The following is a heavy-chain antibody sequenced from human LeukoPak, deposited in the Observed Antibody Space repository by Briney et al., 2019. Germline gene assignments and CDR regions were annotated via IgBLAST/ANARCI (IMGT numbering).Heavy chain of an antibody. Sequence: SETLSLTCTVSGGSISSYYWSWIRQPPGKGLEWIGYIYTSGSTNYNPSLKSRVTISVDTSKNQFSLKLGSVTAADTAVYYCARLSDDSYFDYWGQGTLVTVSS. CDR1: GGSISSYY. CDR2: IYTSGST. J-gene: IGHJ4*02. D-gene: IGHD2-21*02. V-gene: IGHV4-4*09. CDR3: ARLSDDSYFDY.